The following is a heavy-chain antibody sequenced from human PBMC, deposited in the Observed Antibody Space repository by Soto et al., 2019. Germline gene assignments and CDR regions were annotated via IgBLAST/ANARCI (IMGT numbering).Heavy chain of an antibody. Sequence: ASVKVSCKASGYTFTSYDINWVRQATGQGLEWMGRINPNRGVTDYAQKFQGRVTMTVNTSTSTAYMELNSLRYEDTAVYYCARDKGYCSDTSCPGFDYWGQGTQVTVSS. V-gene: IGHV1-8*01. D-gene: IGHD2-15*01. J-gene: IGHJ4*02. CDR3: ARDKGYCSDTSCPGFDY. CDR1: GYTFTSYD. CDR2: INPNRGVT.